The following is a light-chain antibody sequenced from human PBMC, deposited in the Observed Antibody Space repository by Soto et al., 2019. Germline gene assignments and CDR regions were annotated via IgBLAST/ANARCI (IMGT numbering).Light chain of an antibody. Sequence: EIVMTQSPATLSVSPGERATLSCRASQSVSSNLGWYQQKPGQAPRLLIYGASTRATGIPARFSGSGSGTEFTLTISSLQSEDFAVYYCQQYNNSPTFGQGTKVDIK. J-gene: IGKJ1*01. CDR2: GAS. V-gene: IGKV3-15*01. CDR1: QSVSSN. CDR3: QQYNNSPT.